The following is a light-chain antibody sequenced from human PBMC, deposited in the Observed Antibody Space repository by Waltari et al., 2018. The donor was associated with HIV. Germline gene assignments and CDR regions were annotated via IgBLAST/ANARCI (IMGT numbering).Light chain of an antibody. Sequence: QSALTQPPSASGSPGPSVTISCTATSSDVGGYNYVSLYQQHPGTAPNLMIYEFYKPPSGVPDRFAGSKSGNTASLSGSGLQAEDEADYYCRSYAGSNNLVFGGGTKLTVL. J-gene: IGLJ2*01. CDR2: EFY. CDR1: SSDVGGYNY. CDR3: RSYAGSNNLV. V-gene: IGLV2-8*01.